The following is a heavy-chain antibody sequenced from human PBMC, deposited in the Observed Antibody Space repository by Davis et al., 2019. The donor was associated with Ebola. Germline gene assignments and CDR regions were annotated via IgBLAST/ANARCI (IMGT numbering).Heavy chain of an antibody. D-gene: IGHD3-16*01. J-gene: IGHJ5*02. CDR2: ISYDGSNK. CDR3: AKDQTAYVSSCFDD. Sequence: GESLKISCAASGFTFSSYGMHWVRQAPGKGLEWVAVISYDGSNKYYADSVRGRFTISRDNSKNTLYLQMNSLRAEDTAVYYCAKDQTAYVSSCFDDWGQGTLVTVSS. CDR1: GFTFSSYG. V-gene: IGHV3-30*18.